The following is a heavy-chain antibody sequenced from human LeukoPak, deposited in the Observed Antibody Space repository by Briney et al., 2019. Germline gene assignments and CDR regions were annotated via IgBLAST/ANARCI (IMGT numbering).Heavy chain of an antibody. J-gene: IGHJ6*03. CDR2: IRYDGSNK. CDR1: RFTFSRYG. V-gene: IGHV3-30*02. CDR3: AREHSGYDFPGRDYYYMDV. Sequence: QAGGSLRLSCAASRFTFSRYGMHWVRQAPGKGLEWVAFIRYDGSNKHYADSVKGRFTISRDNSKNTLYLQMNSLRAEDTAVYYCAREHSGYDFPGRDYYYMDVWGKGTTVTVSS. D-gene: IGHD5-12*01.